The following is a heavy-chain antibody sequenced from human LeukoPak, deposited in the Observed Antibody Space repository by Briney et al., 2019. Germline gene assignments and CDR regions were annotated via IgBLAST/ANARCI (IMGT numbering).Heavy chain of an antibody. CDR1: GGSFSGYY. CDR2: INHSGST. V-gene: IGHV4-34*01. CDR3: ARGTRGATGLNPPYGMDV. J-gene: IGHJ6*02. Sequence: SETLSLTCAVYGGSFSGYYWSWIRQPPGKGLEWIGEINHSGSTNYNPSLKSRVTISVDTSKNQFSLKLSSVTAADTAVHYCARGTRGATGLNPPYGMDVWGQGTTVTVSS. D-gene: IGHD1-26*01.